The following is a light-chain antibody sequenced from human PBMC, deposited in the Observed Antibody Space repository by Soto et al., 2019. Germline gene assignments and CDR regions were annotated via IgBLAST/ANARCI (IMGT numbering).Light chain of an antibody. J-gene: IGLJ1*01. V-gene: IGLV2-11*01. CDR2: DVS. CDR1: SSDVGGYNY. CDR3: CSYAGRYTYV. Sequence: QSVLTQPRSVSGSPGQSVTISCSGTSSDVGGYNYVSWYQQHPGKAPKLTIYDVSKRPSGVPDRFPGSKSGNTASLTISGLQAEDEADYYCCSYAGRYTYVFGTGTKVTVL.